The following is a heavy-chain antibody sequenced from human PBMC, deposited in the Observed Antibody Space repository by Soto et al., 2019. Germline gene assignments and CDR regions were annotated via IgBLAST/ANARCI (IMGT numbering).Heavy chain of an antibody. CDR1: RGALSSYA. J-gene: IGHJ3*02. V-gene: IGHV1-69*13. CDR3: ASAGSREMNRGAFDI. CDR2: VIPISGTQ. Sequence: GASVRVSCKASRGALSSYAITWVRPAPGQGLDWRGRVIPISGTQNYAQKFQGRLSLTVDASKSTAYLELSGLRSEDTAVYFCASAGSREMNRGAFDIWGQGTMVTVSS.